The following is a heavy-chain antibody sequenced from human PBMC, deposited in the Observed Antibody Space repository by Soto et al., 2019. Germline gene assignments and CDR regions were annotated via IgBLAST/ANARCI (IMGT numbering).Heavy chain of an antibody. D-gene: IGHD4-17*01. CDR2: ISYDGSNK. CDR1: GFTFSSYG. J-gene: IGHJ6*02. V-gene: IGHV3-30*18. Sequence: GGSLRLSCAASGFTFSSYGMHWVRQAPGKGLEWVAVISYDGSNKYYADSVKGRFTISRDNSKNTLYLQMNSLRAEDTAVYYCAKAVGTTVVNYYYYGMDVWGQGTTVTVSS. CDR3: AKAVGTTVVNYYYYGMDV.